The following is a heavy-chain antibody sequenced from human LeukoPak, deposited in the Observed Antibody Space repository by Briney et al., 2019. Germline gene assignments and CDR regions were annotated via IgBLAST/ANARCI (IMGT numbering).Heavy chain of an antibody. Sequence: ASVKVSCKASGGTFISYAISWVRQAPGQGLEWMGIINPSGSSTSYAQKFQGRVTMTRDMSTSTVYMELSSLRSEDTAVYYCARDLFTMVRGVEYYFDYWGQGTLVTVSS. V-gene: IGHV1-46*01. CDR2: INPSGSST. CDR3: ARDLFTMVRGVEYYFDY. D-gene: IGHD3-10*01. J-gene: IGHJ4*02. CDR1: GGTFISYA.